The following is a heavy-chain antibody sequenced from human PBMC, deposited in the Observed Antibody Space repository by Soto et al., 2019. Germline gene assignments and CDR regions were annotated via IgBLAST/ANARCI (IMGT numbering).Heavy chain of an antibody. CDR3: AKLPLVLAFYFDY. CDR2: ISGSGDNT. V-gene: IGHV3-23*01. CDR1: GFTFSNYV. J-gene: IGHJ4*02. Sequence: EVHLLDSGGGLVQPGGSLRISCAASGFTFSNYVMSWVRQAPGKVLEWVSSISGSGDNTYYADSVKGRFTISRDNTKNTHFLQMNSLRAEDTAVYYCAKLPLVLAFYFDYWGQGTLVTVSS.